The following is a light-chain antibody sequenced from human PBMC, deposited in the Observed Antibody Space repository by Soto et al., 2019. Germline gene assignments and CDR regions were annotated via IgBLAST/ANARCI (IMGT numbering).Light chain of an antibody. Sequence: DIQLTQSPSTLSASIGDRVSITCRASQSIGTWLAWYQQQPGKAPKLLIYKASTLESGVPSRFSGSGSGTQFTLTISSLQPDDFATYYCQQYTTYWTFGQGTRVDIK. CDR1: QSIGTW. CDR3: QQYTTYWT. V-gene: IGKV1-5*03. CDR2: KAS. J-gene: IGKJ1*01.